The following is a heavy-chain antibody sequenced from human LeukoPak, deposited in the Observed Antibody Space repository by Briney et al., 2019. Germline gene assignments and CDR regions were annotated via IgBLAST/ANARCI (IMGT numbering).Heavy chain of an antibody. Sequence: GESLKISCQGSGYSFTNYWIGWVRQMPGKGLEWMGVIYPGDSDTRYSPSFQGRINISADTSIDTAYLQWSSLKASDTAMYYCARRSLNYHDSSGYYFDYWGRGTLVTVSS. CDR1: GYSFTNYW. CDR2: IYPGDSDT. J-gene: IGHJ4*02. V-gene: IGHV5-51*01. D-gene: IGHD3-22*01. CDR3: ARRSLNYHDSSGYYFDY.